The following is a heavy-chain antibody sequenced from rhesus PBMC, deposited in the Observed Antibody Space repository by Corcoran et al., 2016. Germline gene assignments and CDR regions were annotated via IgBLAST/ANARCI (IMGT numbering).Heavy chain of an antibody. CDR2: VSESGGTI. D-gene: IGHD6-13*01. CDR3: TRGAAAGRWIYYFDY. J-gene: IGHJ4*01. Sequence: DVQLVESGGGLVKPGGSLRLSWVASGATFSSSERHWVAQAHGKGLEWVSVVSESGGTIYSADSVKGRFTISRDNAKNSLFLQMNSLRAEDTAVYYCTRGAAAGRWIYYFDYWGQGVLVTVSS. V-gene: IGHV3-100*02. CDR1: GATFSSSE.